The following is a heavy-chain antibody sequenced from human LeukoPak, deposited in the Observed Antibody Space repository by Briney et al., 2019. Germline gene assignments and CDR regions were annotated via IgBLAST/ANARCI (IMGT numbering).Heavy chain of an antibody. Sequence: SETLSLTCTVSGGSISSSSYYWGWIRQPPGTGLEWIVSIYYSGSTYYNPSLKSRVTISVDTSKNQFSLKLSSVTAADTAVYYCARDMVYATLYYYYGMDVWGQGTTVTVSS. V-gene: IGHV4-39*02. J-gene: IGHJ6*02. CDR3: ARDMVYATLYYYYGMDV. CDR1: GGSISSSSYY. D-gene: IGHD2-8*01. CDR2: IYYSGST.